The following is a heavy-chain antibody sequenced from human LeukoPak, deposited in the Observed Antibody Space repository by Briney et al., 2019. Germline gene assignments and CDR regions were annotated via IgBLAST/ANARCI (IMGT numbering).Heavy chain of an antibody. CDR1: GFTFSSYA. CDR2: ISYDGSNK. D-gene: IGHD3-9*01. J-gene: IGHJ4*02. V-gene: IGHV3-30*04. CDR3: ARGDDILTGCGGSPKSGFDY. Sequence: GRSLRLSCAASGFTFSSYAMHWVRQAPGKGLEWVAVISYDGSNKYYADSVKGRFTISRDNAKNSLYLQMNSLRAEDTAVYYCARGDDILTGCGGSPKSGFDYWGQGTLVTVSS.